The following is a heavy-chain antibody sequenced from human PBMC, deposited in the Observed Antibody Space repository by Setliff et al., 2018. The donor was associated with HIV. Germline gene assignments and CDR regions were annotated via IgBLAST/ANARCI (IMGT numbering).Heavy chain of an antibody. V-gene: IGHV1-46*01. CDR2: MYPTGGRT. CDR1: GYTFTSHF. J-gene: IGHJ1*01. Sequence: ASVKVSCKASGYTFTSHFMHWVRQAPGQGLEWMGVMYPTGGRTTYAQKFQGRVNMTMDTSTSTVYMDLSSSVTAADTAIYYCARVPTSSWYVTTQRTKEYFHQWGQGTLVTVSS. CDR3: ARVPTSSWYVTTQRTKEYFHQ. D-gene: IGHD6-13*01.